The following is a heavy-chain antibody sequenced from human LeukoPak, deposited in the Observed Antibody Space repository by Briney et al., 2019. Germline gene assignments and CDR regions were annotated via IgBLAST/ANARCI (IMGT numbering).Heavy chain of an antibody. CDR1: GGSISSYY. J-gene: IGHJ4*02. CDR2: TYTSGST. Sequence: SETLSLTCTVSGGSISSYYWSWIRQPPGKGLEWIGYTYTSGSTNYNPSLKSRVTISVDTSKNQFSLKLSSVTAADTAVYYCARDRDDDILTGYPDYSFDYWGQGTLVTVSS. CDR3: ARDRDDDILTGYPDYSFDY. D-gene: IGHD3-9*01. V-gene: IGHV4-4*09.